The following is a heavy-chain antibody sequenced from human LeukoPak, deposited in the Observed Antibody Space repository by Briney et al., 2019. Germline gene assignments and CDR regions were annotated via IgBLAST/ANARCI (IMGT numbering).Heavy chain of an antibody. CDR1: GGSFSGYY. D-gene: IGHD2-15*01. J-gene: IGHJ5*02. CDR3: ARGHKGHCSGGSCLSFDP. V-gene: IGHV4-34*01. Sequence: SETLSLTCAVYGGSFSGYYWSWIRQPPGKGLEWIGEINHSGSTNYNPSLKSRVTISVDTSKNQFSLKLSSVTAADTAVYYCARGHKGHCSGGSCLSFDPWGQGTLVTVSS. CDR2: INHSGST.